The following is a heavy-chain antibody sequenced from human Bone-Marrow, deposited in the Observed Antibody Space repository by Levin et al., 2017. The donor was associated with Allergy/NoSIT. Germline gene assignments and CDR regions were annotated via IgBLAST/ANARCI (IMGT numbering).Heavy chain of an antibody. J-gene: IGHJ3*02. CDR2: IYHSGRT. D-gene: IGHD7-27*01. CDR3: ARIPGDPNGRACDI. Sequence: PSETLSLTCVVSGGSINSGTWWSWVRQPPGQGLEWIGEIYHSGRTNYNPSLKSRVTISMDQSKNHFSLRLNSVTAADTALYYCARIPGDPNGRACDIWGQGTMVTVSS. CDR1: GGSINSGTW. V-gene: IGHV4-4*02.